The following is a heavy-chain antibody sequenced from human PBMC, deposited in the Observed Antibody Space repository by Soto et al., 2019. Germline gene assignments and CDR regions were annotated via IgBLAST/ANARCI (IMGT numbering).Heavy chain of an antibody. J-gene: IGHJ5*02. CDR2: ISGPGGST. D-gene: IGHD6-19*01. CDR1: GFTFSNYA. Sequence: EVHLLESGGGLVQPGGSLRLSCAASGFTFSNYAMTWVRQAAGKGLEWVSSISGPGGSTYYADSVQGRFTVSRDNSKNTLFLQMNSLRAEDTALYYCATDERIAVAGTDTWGQGILVTVTS. CDR3: ATDERIAVAGTDT. V-gene: IGHV3-23*01.